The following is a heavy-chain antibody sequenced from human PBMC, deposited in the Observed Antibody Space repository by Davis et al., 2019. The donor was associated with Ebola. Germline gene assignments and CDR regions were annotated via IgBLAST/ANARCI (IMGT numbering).Heavy chain of an antibody. Sequence: MPSETLSLTCAVHGGSFRSYYWTWIPQPPGKGLEWIGEINHSGSTNYNPSLKSRVTTSVDTSKNQFSLELSSVTAADTAVYYCARGGAVADPWGQGTLVTVSS. V-gene: IGHV4-34*01. J-gene: IGHJ5*02. CDR2: INHSGST. CDR1: GGSFRSYY. CDR3: ARGGAVADP. D-gene: IGHD6-19*01.